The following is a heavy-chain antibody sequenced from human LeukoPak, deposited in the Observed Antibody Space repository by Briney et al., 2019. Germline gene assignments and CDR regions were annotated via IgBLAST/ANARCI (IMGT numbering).Heavy chain of an antibody. CDR3: ATYRQVLLPFES. CDR1: GGSISSYY. V-gene: IGHV3-23*01. D-gene: IGHD2-8*02. CDR2: IFPSGGEI. Sequence: PSETLSLTCTVSGGSISSYYWGWIRQPPGKGLEWVSSIFPSGGEIHYADSVRGRFTISRDNSKSTLSLQMNSLRAEDTAIYYCATYRQVLLPFESWGQGTLVTVSS. J-gene: IGHJ4*02.